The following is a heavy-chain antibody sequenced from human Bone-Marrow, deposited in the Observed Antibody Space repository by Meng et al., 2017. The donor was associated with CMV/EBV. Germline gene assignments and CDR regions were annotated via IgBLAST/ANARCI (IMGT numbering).Heavy chain of an antibody. V-gene: IGHV1-69*05. CDR1: GGTFSGYA. CDR3: AGSYYDFWSGYLDYYYGMDV. Sequence: SVKVSCKASGGTFSGYAISWVRQAPGQGLEWMGGIIPIFGTANYAQKFQGRVTITTDESTSTAYMELSSLRSEDTAVYYCAGSYYDFWSGYLDYYYGMDVWGQGTTVTVSS. D-gene: IGHD3-3*01. J-gene: IGHJ6*02. CDR2: IIPIFGTA.